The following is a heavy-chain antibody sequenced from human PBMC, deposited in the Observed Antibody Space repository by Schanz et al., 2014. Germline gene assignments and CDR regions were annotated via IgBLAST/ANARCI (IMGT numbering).Heavy chain of an antibody. J-gene: IGHJ6*02. V-gene: IGHV3-30*02. CDR2: IRYDGSKK. Sequence: QIQLVESGGGVVQPGTSLRLSCTISGFSFSRYGMHWVRQAPGKGLEWVTFIRYDGSKKYYVDSVKGRFTISRDNSKNTLYLQMNSLRVEDAAVYYCARVELSVYYYAMDVWGQGTTVTVSS. CDR1: GFSFSRYG. D-gene: IGHD2-15*01. CDR3: ARVELSVYYYAMDV.